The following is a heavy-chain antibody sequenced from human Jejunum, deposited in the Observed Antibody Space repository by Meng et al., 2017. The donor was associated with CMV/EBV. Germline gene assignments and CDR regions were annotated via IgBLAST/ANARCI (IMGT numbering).Heavy chain of an antibody. CDR1: GHTFSNYA. J-gene: IGHJ2*01. CDR2: VNAGNGNT. V-gene: IGHV1-3*01. Sequence: CKASGHTFSNYAMHWVRQAPGQRLEWMGLVNAGNGNTRYSQKFQGRVTISRDTSASTVYMELSSLTSEDTAVYYCASERWGSGYLDLWGRGSLVTVSS. CDR3: ASERWGSGYLDL. D-gene: IGHD4-23*01.